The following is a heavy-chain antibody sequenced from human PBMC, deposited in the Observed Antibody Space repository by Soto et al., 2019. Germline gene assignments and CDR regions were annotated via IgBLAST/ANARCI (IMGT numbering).Heavy chain of an antibody. D-gene: IGHD6-13*01. CDR2: IIPIFGTA. CDR3: ASGIAAAGQFDY. CDR1: GGTFSSYA. V-gene: IGHV1-69*13. J-gene: IGHJ4*02. Sequence: SVKVSCKASGGTFSSYAISWVRQAPGQGLEWMGGIIPIFGTANYAQKFQGRVTITADESTSTAYMELSSLRSEDTAVYYCASGIAAAGQFDYWGQGTLVTVSS.